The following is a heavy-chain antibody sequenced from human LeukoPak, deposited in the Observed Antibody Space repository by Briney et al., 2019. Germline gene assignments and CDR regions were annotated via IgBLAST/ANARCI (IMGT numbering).Heavy chain of an antibody. V-gene: IGHV4-39*01. Sequence: SETLSLTCTVSGGSISSSSYHWGWIRQPPGKGLEWIGSIYYSGSTYYNPSLKSRVTISVDTSKNQFSLKLSSVTAADTAVYYCARAVAAAQPHYFDYWGQGTLVTVSS. CDR2: IYYSGST. CDR3: ARAVAAAQPHYFDY. CDR1: GGSISSSSYH. D-gene: IGHD2-15*01. J-gene: IGHJ4*02.